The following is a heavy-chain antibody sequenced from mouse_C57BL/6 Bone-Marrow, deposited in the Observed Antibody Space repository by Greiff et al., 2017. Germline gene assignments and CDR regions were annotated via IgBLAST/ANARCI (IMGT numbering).Heavy chain of an antibody. D-gene: IGHD2-4*01. V-gene: IGHV1-26*01. CDR2: INPNNGGT. CDR3: ARRASLYDYDGSWFAY. Sequence: EVQLQQSGPELVKPGASVKISCKASGYTFTDYYMNWVKQSHGKSLEWIGDINPNNGGTSYNQKFKGKATLTVDKSSSTAYMELRSLTSEDSAVYYCARRASLYDYDGSWFAYWGQGTLVTVSA. J-gene: IGHJ3*01. CDR1: GYTFTDYY.